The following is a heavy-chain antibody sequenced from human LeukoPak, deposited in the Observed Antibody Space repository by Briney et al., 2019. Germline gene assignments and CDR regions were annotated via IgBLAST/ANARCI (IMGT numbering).Heavy chain of an antibody. D-gene: IGHD2-15*01. CDR1: GYTFTGYY. V-gene: IGHV1-18*04. Sequence: ASVKVSCKASGYTFTGYYMHWVRQAPGQGLEWMGWISAYNGNTNYAQKLQGRVTMTTDTSTSTAYMELRSLRSDDTAVYYCARRVVPTDYAFDIWGQGTMVTVSS. J-gene: IGHJ3*02. CDR3: ARRVVPTDYAFDI. CDR2: ISAYNGNT.